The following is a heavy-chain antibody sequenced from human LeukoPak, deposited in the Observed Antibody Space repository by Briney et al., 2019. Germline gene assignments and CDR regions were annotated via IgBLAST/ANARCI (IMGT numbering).Heavy chain of an antibody. CDR3: ARDRHEWELLN. V-gene: IGHV3-21*01. Sequence: GGSLRLSCAASGFTFSSYSMNLVRQAPGKGLELVSSISSSSSYIYYADSVKGRFTISRDNAKNSLYLQMNSLRAEDTAVYYCARDRHEWELLNWGQGTLVTVSS. D-gene: IGHD1-26*01. CDR1: GFTFSSYS. J-gene: IGHJ4*02. CDR2: ISSSSSYI.